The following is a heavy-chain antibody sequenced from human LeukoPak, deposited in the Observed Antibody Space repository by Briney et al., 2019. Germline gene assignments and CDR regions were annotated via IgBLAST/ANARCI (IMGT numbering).Heavy chain of an antibody. CDR1: GFTVSSNY. Sequence: GGSLRLSCAASGFTVSSNYMSWVRQAPGKGLEWVSVIYTGGSIYYADSVKGRITISRDNSQNTLYLQMNSLRGEDTAVYYCARAPPGVHPFDSWGQGRLVTVSS. V-gene: IGHV3-53*01. J-gene: IGHJ4*02. CDR3: ARAPPGVHPFDS. CDR2: IYTGGSI. D-gene: IGHD3-10*01.